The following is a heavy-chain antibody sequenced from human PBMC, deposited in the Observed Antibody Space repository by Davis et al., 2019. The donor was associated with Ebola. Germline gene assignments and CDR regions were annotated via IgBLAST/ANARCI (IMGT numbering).Heavy chain of an antibody. V-gene: IGHV3-7*03. CDR2: IKQDGSEK. Sequence: GESLKISCAASGFTFSSYWMSWVRQAPGKGLEWVANIKQDGSEKYYVDSVKGRFTISRDNAKNSLYLQMNSLRDEDTAVYYCASEYQLLGGMDVWGQGTTVTVSS. J-gene: IGHJ6*02. CDR3: ASEYQLLGGMDV. D-gene: IGHD2-2*01. CDR1: GFTFSSYW.